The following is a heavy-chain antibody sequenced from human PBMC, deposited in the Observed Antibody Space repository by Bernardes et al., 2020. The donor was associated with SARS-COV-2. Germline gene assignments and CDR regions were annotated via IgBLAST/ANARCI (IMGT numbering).Heavy chain of an antibody. V-gene: IGHV4-59*01. CDR2: VHYTWST. Sequence: SENPSLTCAVSCVSISSYYLSWILPSPGKGLEWIGYVHYTWSTKYNPSLKSRVTLSVDTPKNLFSLKLNSVTAADTAVYYCARDFDPFEFWGQGSLVTVSS. J-gene: IGHJ4*02. CDR1: CVSISSYY. CDR3: ARDFDPFEF. D-gene: IGHD3-9*01.